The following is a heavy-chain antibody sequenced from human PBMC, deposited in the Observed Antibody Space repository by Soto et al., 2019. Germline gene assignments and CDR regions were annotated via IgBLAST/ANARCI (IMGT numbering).Heavy chain of an antibody. CDR2: ISRSGTT. D-gene: IGHD3-10*01. CDR1: GGYFNDNY. Sequence: QVQLQQWGAGLLKPSETLSLSCAVYGGYFNDNYYTWFRQPPGKGLEGIGEISRSGTTKYIPSLKSRAAISFDTSKTQVSLKVTSVTAADIAVYYCATALWFGTQVELWGQGALVTVSS. V-gene: IGHV4-34*01. J-gene: IGHJ5*02. CDR3: ATALWFGTQVEL.